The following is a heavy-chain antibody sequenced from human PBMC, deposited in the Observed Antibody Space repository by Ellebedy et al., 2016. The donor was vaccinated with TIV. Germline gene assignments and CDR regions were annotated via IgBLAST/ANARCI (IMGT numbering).Heavy chain of an antibody. Sequence: SETLSLTXPVSGGSISSYYWSWIRQPPGKGPEWIGYIFYSGSTYYNPSLKSRVTISVDTSKNQFSLKLSSVTAADTAVYYCARVRYSYDLDYWGQGTLVTVSS. CDR2: IFYSGST. CDR1: GGSISSYY. V-gene: IGHV4-59*01. D-gene: IGHD5-18*01. CDR3: ARVRYSYDLDY. J-gene: IGHJ4*02.